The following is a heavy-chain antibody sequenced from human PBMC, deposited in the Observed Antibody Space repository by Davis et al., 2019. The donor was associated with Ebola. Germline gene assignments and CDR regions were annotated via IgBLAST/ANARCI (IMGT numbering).Heavy chain of an antibody. Sequence: MPSEALSLTCTVSGGSLRGGSYYWGWVRQTPGRGLEWIASMYYGDNTYYNPSLKDRVTISVGTSETQFSLRLSSVTASDTAVYYCARSTIFGVIMDAFDIWGQGTVVTVSS. CDR3: ARSTIFGVIMDAFDI. V-gene: IGHV4-39*01. D-gene: IGHD3-3*01. CDR2: MYYGDNT. J-gene: IGHJ3*02. CDR1: GGSLRGGSYY.